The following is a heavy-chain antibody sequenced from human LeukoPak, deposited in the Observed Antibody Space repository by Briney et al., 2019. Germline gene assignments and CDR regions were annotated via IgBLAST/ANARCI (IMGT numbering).Heavy chain of an antibody. Sequence: SETLSLTCTVSGGSISSYYWSWIRQPPGKGLEWIGYIYYSGSTNYNPSLKSRVTISVDTSKNQFSLKLSSVTAADTAVYYCARATPPSGARLGELSPRSHYYYYYMDVWGKGTTVTVSS. D-gene: IGHD3-16*02. J-gene: IGHJ6*03. CDR2: IYYSGST. CDR1: GGSISSYY. CDR3: ARATPPSGARLGELSPRSHYYYYYMDV. V-gene: IGHV4-59*08.